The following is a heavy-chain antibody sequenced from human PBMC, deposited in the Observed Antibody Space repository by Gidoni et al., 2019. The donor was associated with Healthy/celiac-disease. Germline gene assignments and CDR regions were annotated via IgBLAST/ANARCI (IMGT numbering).Heavy chain of an antibody. CDR2: IRIKANSYAT. CDR1: GFTFSGSA. V-gene: IGHV3-73*02. Sequence: EVQLVESGGGLVQPGGSLKLSCAASGFTFSGSAMHWVRQASGKGLEWVGRIRIKANSYATAYAASVKGRFTISRDDSKNTAYLQMNSLKTEDTAVYYCTRLRNSSSWYYFDYWGQGTLVTVSS. D-gene: IGHD6-13*01. CDR3: TRLRNSSSWYYFDY. J-gene: IGHJ4*02.